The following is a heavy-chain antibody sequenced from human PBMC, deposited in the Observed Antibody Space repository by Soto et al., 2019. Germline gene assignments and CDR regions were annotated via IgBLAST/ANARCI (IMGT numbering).Heavy chain of an antibody. Sequence: QVQLQESGPGLVKPSETLSLTCTVSGGSISNYYWSWIRQAPGKRLEWIGYIYYTTNYNPSLKSRVTISAETSKNQISLKLTSVTAADTAVDYCARTSPVAGGFDYWGQGTLVTVSS. CDR3: ARTSPVAGGFDY. V-gene: IGHV4-59*01. CDR1: GGSISNYY. J-gene: IGHJ4*02. D-gene: IGHD6-19*01. CDR2: IYYTT.